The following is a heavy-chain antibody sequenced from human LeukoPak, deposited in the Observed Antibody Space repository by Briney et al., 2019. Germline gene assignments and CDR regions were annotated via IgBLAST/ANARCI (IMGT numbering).Heavy chain of an antibody. D-gene: IGHD6-13*01. Sequence: PGGSLRLSCAASGFTFSSYGMHWVRQAPGKGLEWVAVISYDGSNKYYADSVKGRFTISRDNSKNTLYLQMNSLRAEDTAVYYCAKDLGIAAAGYYYYGMDVWSQGTTVTVSS. J-gene: IGHJ6*02. CDR3: AKDLGIAAAGYYYYGMDV. CDR2: ISYDGSNK. V-gene: IGHV3-30*18. CDR1: GFTFSSYG.